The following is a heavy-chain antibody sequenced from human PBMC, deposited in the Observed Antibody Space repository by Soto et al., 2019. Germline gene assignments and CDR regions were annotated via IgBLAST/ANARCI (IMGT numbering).Heavy chain of an antibody. Sequence: GGSLRLSCAASGFSFSSFGMHLVRQAPGKGLEWVAFNSYDGSNKYYADSVKGRFTISRDSSEKTLYLQMNSLRPEDTAVYYCAKALGELSPESYDYWGQGTLVTVSS. CDR3: AKALGELSPESYDY. CDR2: NSYDGSNK. CDR1: GFSFSSFG. J-gene: IGHJ4*02. D-gene: IGHD3-16*02. V-gene: IGHV3-30*18.